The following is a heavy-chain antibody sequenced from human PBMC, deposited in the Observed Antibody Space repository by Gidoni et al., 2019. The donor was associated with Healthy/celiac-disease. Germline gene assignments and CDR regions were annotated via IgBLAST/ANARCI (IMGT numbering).Heavy chain of an antibody. CDR3: ARDPSMVRGVTDAFDI. V-gene: IGHV3-64*01. CDR2: ISSNGGST. D-gene: IGHD3-10*01. Sequence: EVQLVESGGGLVQPGGSRRLSCAASGFTFSSYAMHWVRQAPGKGLEYVSAISSNGGSTYYANSVKGRFTISRDNSKNTLYLQMGSLRAEDMAVYYCARDPSMVRGVTDAFDIWGQGTMVTVSS. J-gene: IGHJ3*02. CDR1: GFTFSSYA.